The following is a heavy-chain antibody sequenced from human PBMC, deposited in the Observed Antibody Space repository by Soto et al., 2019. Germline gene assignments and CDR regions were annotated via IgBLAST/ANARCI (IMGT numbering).Heavy chain of an antibody. CDR2: IYYSGST. CDR3: GGQPTAGIYYDLGSYYYYYAMDV. J-gene: IGHJ6*02. V-gene: IGHV4-34*01. CDR1: GGSFSGYY. Sequence: SETLSLTCAVYGGSFSGYYWSWIRQPPGKGLEWIGHIYYSGSTYYNSSLKSRVTISLDTSKNQFSLKLSSVTAADTAVYYSGGQPTAGIYYDLGSYYYYYAMDVWGQGTTVTVSS. D-gene: IGHD3-10*01.